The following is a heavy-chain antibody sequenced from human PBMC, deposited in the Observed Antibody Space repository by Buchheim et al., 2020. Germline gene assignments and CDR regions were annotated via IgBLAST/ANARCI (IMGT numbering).Heavy chain of an antibody. CDR1: GGSISSSSYY. CDR2: IYYSGSN. V-gene: IGHV4-39*01. CDR3: ARARFMTTVTTYYYYGMDV. Sequence: QLQLQESGPGLVKPSETLSLTCTVSGGSISSSSYYWGWIRQPPGKGLEWIGSIYYSGSNYYNPSLKSRVNISVETSKNQFSLKLSSVTAADTAVYYCARARFMTTVTTYYYYGMDVWGQGTT. D-gene: IGHD4-17*01. J-gene: IGHJ6*02.